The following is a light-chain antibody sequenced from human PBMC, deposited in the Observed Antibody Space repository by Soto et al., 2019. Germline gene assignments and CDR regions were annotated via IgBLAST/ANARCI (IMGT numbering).Light chain of an antibody. CDR1: QSVRGY. CDR3: QQYKNWPAIT. Sequence: EIVLTQSPGTLSLSPGERATLSCRASQSVRGYLVWYQHKPGQAPRLLIYGASTRATGIPARFSGSGSGTEFTLTISSLQSEYFTVYYCQQYKNWPAITFGQGTRLEIK. J-gene: IGKJ5*01. V-gene: IGKV3D-15*01. CDR2: GAS.